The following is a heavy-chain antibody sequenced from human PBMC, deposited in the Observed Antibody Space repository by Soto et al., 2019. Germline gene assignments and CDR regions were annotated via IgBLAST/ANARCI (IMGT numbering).Heavy chain of an antibody. Sequence: SETLSLTCTVSGGSISSSTYYWGWVRQPPRKGLEWIGSFYYSGSTYYNPSLKSRVTISVDTSKNQFSLDLNSVTAADTAVYFCARHSLSQLVWSPFDYWGQGTLVTVSS. CDR2: FYYSGST. CDR1: GGSISSSTYY. D-gene: IGHD6-6*01. V-gene: IGHV4-39*01. CDR3: ARHSLSQLVWSPFDY. J-gene: IGHJ4*02.